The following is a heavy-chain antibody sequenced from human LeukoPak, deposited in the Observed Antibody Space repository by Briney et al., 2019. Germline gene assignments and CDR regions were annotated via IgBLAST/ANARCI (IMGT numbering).Heavy chain of an antibody. CDR1: GGSISSSSYY. Sequence: SETLSLTCTVSGGSISSSSYYWGWIRQPPGKGLEWIGSIYYSGSTYYNPSLKGRVTTSVDTSKNQFSLKLSSVTAADTAVYYCARFYTVVVPAYFDYWGQGTLVTVSS. D-gene: IGHD2-2*01. CDR3: ARFYTVVVPAYFDY. V-gene: IGHV4-39*01. J-gene: IGHJ4*02. CDR2: IYYSGST.